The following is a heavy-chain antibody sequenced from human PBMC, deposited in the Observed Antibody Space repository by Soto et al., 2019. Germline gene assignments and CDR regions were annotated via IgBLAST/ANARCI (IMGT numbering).Heavy chain of an antibody. J-gene: IGHJ4*02. CDR3: ARASYGSGSYYRLYFDY. Sequence: QLQLQGSGSGLVKPSQTLSLTCAVSGGSISSGGYSWSWIRQPPGKGLEWIGYIYHSGSTYYNPSLKSRVTISVDRSKNQFSLKLSSVTAADTAVYYCARASYGSGSYYRLYFDYWGQGTLVTVSS. D-gene: IGHD3-10*01. CDR2: IYHSGST. V-gene: IGHV4-30-2*01. CDR1: GGSISSGGYS.